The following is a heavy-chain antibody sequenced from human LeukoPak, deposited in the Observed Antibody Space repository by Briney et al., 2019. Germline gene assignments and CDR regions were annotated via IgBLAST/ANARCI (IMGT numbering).Heavy chain of an antibody. V-gene: IGHV4-39*07. Sequence: PSETLSLTCTVSGGSVSSGSYYWNWIRQPPGKGLEWIGEINHSGSTNYNPSLKSRVTISVDTSKNQFSLKLSSVTAADTAVYYCARRLSRVAYSSSSFDPWGQGTLVTVSS. CDR2: INHSGST. J-gene: IGHJ5*02. CDR1: GGSVSSGSYY. D-gene: IGHD6-13*01. CDR3: ARRLSRVAYSSSSFDP.